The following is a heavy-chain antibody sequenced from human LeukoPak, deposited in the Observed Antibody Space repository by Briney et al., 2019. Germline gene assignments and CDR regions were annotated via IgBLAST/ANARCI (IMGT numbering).Heavy chain of an antibody. CDR3: TKHAQQLILGYFDY. V-gene: IGHV3-23*01. CDR1: GFTFSNHT. Sequence: PGGSLRLSCAASGFTFSNHTMTWVRQAPGKGLEWVSVISGSGGSTDYADSVKGRFTISRDNSKNTLYLQMNSLRAEDTAVYYCTKHAQQLILGYFDYWGQGTLVTVSS. D-gene: IGHD1-1*01. CDR2: ISGSGGST. J-gene: IGHJ4*02.